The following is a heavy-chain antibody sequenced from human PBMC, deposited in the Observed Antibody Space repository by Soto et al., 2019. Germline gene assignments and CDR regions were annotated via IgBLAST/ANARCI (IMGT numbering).Heavy chain of an antibody. Sequence: PGGYLRLSCAASGFTFDDYAMHWVRQAPGKGLEWVSGISWNSGSIGYADSVKGRFTISRDNAKNSLYLQMNSLRAEDTALYYCAKDKRGCSGGSCYSGLLQGDAFDIWGQGTMVTVSS. D-gene: IGHD2-15*01. CDR2: ISWNSGSI. CDR3: AKDKRGCSGGSCYSGLLQGDAFDI. CDR1: GFTFDDYA. V-gene: IGHV3-9*01. J-gene: IGHJ3*02.